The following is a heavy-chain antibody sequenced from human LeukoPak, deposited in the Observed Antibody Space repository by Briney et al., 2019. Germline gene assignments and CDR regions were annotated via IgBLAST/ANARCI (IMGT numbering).Heavy chain of an antibody. CDR1: GGSISSYY. Sequence: SETLSLTCSVSGGSISSYYWTWIRQPPGKGLEWIGYIYYSGSTNYNPSLKSRVTISVDTSKNQFSLRLSSVTAADTAVYYCARVTGYMTEDYFDYWGQGTLITVSS. CDR3: ARVTGYMTEDYFDY. D-gene: IGHD6-13*01. J-gene: IGHJ4*02. CDR2: IYYSGST. V-gene: IGHV4-59*01.